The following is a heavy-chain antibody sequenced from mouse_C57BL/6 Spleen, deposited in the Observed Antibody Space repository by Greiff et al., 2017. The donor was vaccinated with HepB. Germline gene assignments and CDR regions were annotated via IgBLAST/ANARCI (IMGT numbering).Heavy chain of an antibody. Sequence: EVQVVESGGGLVKPGGSLKLSCAASGFTFSSYAMSWVRQTPEKRLEWVATISDGGSYTYYPDNVKGRFTISRDNAKNNLYLQMSHLKSEDTAMYYCARDGTVAPYYFDYWGQGTTLTVSS. CDR1: GFTFSSYA. V-gene: IGHV5-4*01. J-gene: IGHJ2*01. CDR3: ARDGTVAPYYFDY. CDR2: ISDGGSYT. D-gene: IGHD1-1*01.